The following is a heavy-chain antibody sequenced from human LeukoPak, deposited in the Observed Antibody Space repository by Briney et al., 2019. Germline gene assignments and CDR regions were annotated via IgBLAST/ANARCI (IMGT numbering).Heavy chain of an antibody. CDR2: IWYDGSNK. Sequence: GGSLRLSCAASGFTFSSYGMHWVRQAPGKGLEWVAVIWYDGSNKYYADSVKGRFTISRDNSKNTLYLQMNSLRAEDTAVYYCARDWLDSSSCYDYWGQGTLVTVSS. D-gene: IGHD6-13*01. CDR1: GFTFSSYG. J-gene: IGHJ4*02. CDR3: ARDWLDSSSCYDY. V-gene: IGHV3-33*01.